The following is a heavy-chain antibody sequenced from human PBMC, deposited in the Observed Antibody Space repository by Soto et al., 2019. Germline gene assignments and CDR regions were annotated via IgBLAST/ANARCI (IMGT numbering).Heavy chain of an antibody. V-gene: IGHV1-18*01. CDR1: GYTFTSYA. Sequence: QVQLVQSGAEVKKPGASVKVSCKASGYTFTSYAISWVRQAPGPGLEWMGWISAYNGHTKYAQMLQGRVTMPTDTSTSTAYMELRSLRSADTAAYYCARDSPPVDYWGQGTLVTVSS. J-gene: IGHJ4*02. CDR2: ISAYNGHT. CDR3: ARDSPPVDY.